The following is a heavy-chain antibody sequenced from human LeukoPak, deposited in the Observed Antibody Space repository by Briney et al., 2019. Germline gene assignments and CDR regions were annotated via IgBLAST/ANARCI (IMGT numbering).Heavy chain of an antibody. CDR1: VFTFSSYG. CDR3: AKDGLYGSGNMDV. CDR2: IRYYGSNK. J-gene: IGHJ6*03. D-gene: IGHD3-10*01. Sequence: PGASLRLSCAASVFTFSSYGMPRVRQGPVKGLERMAVIRYYGSNKYYADSVKCRFTISRDNSKNTRYLQMSGLRAEETAVYYCAKDGLYGSGNMDVWGKGTTVTVSS. V-gene: IGHV3-33*06.